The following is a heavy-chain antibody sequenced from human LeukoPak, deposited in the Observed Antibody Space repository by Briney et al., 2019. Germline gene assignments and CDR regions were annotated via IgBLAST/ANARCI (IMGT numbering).Heavy chain of an antibody. J-gene: IGHJ4*02. V-gene: IGHV3-66*04. D-gene: IGHD4-17*01. CDR2: IYSGGST. CDR1: GFTVSSNY. CDR3: ARRPYGDYARYDFDY. Sequence: GGSLRLSCAAAGFTVSSNYMSWVRHAPGKGLEWGSVIYSGGSTYYADSVKGRFPISRDNSKNTLYLQMNSLRAEDTAVYYCARRPYGDYARYDFDYWGQGTLVTVSS.